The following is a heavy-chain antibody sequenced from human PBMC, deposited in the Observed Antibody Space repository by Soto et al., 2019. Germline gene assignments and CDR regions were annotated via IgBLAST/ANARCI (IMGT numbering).Heavy chain of an antibody. V-gene: IGHV4-34*01. CDR2: INHSGST. Sequence: SETLSLTCAVYGGSFSGYYWSWIRQPPGKGLEWIGEINHSGSTNYNPSLKSRVTISVDTSKNQFSLKLSSVTAADTAVYYCARGPYIPYGGNKFDYWGQGTLVTVSS. CDR1: GGSFSGYY. J-gene: IGHJ4*02. D-gene: IGHD4-17*01. CDR3: ARGPYIPYGGNKFDY.